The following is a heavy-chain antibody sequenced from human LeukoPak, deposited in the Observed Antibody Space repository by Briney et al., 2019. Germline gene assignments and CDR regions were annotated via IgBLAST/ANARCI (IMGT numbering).Heavy chain of an antibody. Sequence: ASVKVSCKASGYTFTGYYMRWVRQAPGQGLEWMGWINPNSGGTNYAQKFQGRVTMTRDTSISTAYMELSRLRSDDTAVYYCARDGRAAAAGTDFDYWGQGTLVTVSS. J-gene: IGHJ4*02. D-gene: IGHD6-13*01. V-gene: IGHV1-2*02. CDR1: GYTFTGYY. CDR3: ARDGRAAAAGTDFDY. CDR2: INPNSGGT.